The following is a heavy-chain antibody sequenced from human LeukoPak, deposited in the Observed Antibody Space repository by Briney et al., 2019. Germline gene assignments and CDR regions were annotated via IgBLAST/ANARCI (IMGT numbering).Heavy chain of an antibody. Sequence: ASVKVSCKASGYTFTSYAINWVRQAPGQGLEWMGWISTSTGNPTYAQGFTGRLVFSLDTSDTTANLQISSLKADDTAIYYCARDRGYCSGDTCYHYFDYWGQGTLVTVSS. J-gene: IGHJ4*02. V-gene: IGHV7-4-1*02. CDR3: ARDRGYCSGDTCYHYFDY. CDR2: ISTSTGNP. CDR1: GYTFTSYA. D-gene: IGHD2-15*01.